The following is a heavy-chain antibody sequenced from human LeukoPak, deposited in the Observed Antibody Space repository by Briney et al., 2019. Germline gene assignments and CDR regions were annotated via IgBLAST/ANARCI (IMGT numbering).Heavy chain of an antibody. CDR3: ARVVREEYYYGMDV. CDR1: GGSISSSNW. CDR2: IYQSGST. J-gene: IGHJ6*04. D-gene: IGHD2-21*01. V-gene: IGHV4-4*02. Sequence: SETLSLTCAVSGGSISSSNWWSWVRQPPGKGLEWIGEIYQSGSTNYNPSLRSRVTISVDKSKNQFSLKLSSVTAADTAVYYCARVVREEYYYGMDVWGKGTTVTVSS.